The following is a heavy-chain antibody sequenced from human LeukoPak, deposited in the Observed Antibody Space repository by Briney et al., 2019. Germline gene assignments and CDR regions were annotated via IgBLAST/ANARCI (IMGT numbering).Heavy chain of an antibody. J-gene: IGHJ4*02. Sequence: GGSLRLSCAAFGFIFTNYAMHWVRQAPGKGLEWVAIISYDGNKKYHADSVKGRFSISRDNSKNTLYLQMNSLRAEDTAVYYCAKGHYYGSGSLDYWGQGTLVTVSS. CDR1: GFIFTNYA. CDR3: AKGHYYGSGSLDY. CDR2: ISYDGNKK. V-gene: IGHV3-30-3*01. D-gene: IGHD3-10*01.